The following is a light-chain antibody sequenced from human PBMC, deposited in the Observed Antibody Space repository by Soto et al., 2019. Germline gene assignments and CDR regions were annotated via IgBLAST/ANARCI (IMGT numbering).Light chain of an antibody. Sequence: DIEMTQSPSSLSASVGDRVTITCRASQTIASHLNWYQQKPGEAPKLLIYVASSLQSGVPSRFSGTSSGTTFTLIISSLQPEDFATYSCQQSHTFPLTFGPGTRVEIK. CDR2: VAS. CDR1: QTIASH. CDR3: QQSHTFPLT. V-gene: IGKV1-39*01. J-gene: IGKJ3*01.